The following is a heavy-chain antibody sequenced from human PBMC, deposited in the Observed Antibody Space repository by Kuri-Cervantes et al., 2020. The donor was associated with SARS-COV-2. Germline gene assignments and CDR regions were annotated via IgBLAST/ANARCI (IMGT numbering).Heavy chain of an antibody. D-gene: IGHD2/OR15-2a*01. J-gene: IGHJ6*02. Sequence: GESLKISCAASGFTFSSYSMNWVRQAPGKGLEWVSYISSSSSTIYYADSVKGRFTISRDNSKNTLYLQMNSLRAEDTAVYYCARAIGYYYYYGMDVWGQGTTVTVSS. CDR1: GFTFSSYS. V-gene: IGHV3-48*01. CDR2: ISSSSSTI. CDR3: ARAIGYYYYYGMDV.